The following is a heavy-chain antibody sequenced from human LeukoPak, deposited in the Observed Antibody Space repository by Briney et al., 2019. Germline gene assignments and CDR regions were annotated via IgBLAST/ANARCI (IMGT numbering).Heavy chain of an antibody. CDR3: ARAKSDKITMVRARAFGI. CDR2: INHSGST. CDR1: GGSFSGYY. D-gene: IGHD3-10*01. V-gene: IGHV4-34*01. Sequence: KPSETLSLTCAVYGGSFSGYYWSWIRQPPGKGLEWIGEINHSGSTNYNPSLKSRVTISVDTSKNQFSLKLSSVTAADTAVYYCARAKSDKITMVRARAFGIWGQGTMVTVSS. J-gene: IGHJ3*02.